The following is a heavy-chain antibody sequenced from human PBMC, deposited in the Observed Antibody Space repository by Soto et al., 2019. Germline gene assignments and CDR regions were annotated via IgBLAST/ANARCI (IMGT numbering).Heavy chain of an antibody. D-gene: IGHD1-1*01. CDR3: ATDRELERRKGRGFDY. CDR1: GYTLTELS. J-gene: IGHJ4*02. CDR2: FDPEDGET. Sequence: ASVKVPCKVSGYTLTELSMHWLRQSPGKGLEWMGGFDPEDGETIYAQKFQGRVTMTEDTSTDTAYMELSSLRPEDTAVYYCATDRELERRKGRGFDYWGQGTLVTVSS. V-gene: IGHV1-24*01.